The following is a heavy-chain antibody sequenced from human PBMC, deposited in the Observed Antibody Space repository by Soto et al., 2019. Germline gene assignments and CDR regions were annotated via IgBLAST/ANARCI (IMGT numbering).Heavy chain of an antibody. CDR3: ARTGWLTIFGVGLSAY. CDR2: IYYSGST. CDR1: GGSISSSSYY. J-gene: IGHJ4*02. Sequence: QLQLQESGPGLVKPSETLSLTCTVSGGSISSSSYYWGWIRQPPGKGLEWIGSIYYSGSTYYNPSLKSRVTTSVDTATNQFSLKLSSATAADTAVYYCARTGWLTIFGVGLSAYWGQGTLVTVSS. D-gene: IGHD3-3*01. V-gene: IGHV4-39*01.